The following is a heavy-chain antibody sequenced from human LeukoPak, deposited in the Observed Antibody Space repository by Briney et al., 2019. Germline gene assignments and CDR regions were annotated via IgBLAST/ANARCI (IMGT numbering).Heavy chain of an antibody. D-gene: IGHD6-13*01. CDR1: GGSFSGYY. V-gene: IGHV4-34*01. CDR3: ARGDAGGQQLVDYYYGMDV. Sequence: SETLSLTCAVYGGSFSGYYWSWIRQPPGKGLEWIGEINHSGSTNYNPSLKSRVTISVDTSKNQFSLKLGSVTAADTAVYYCARGDAGGQQLVDYYYGMDVWGQGTTVTVSS. J-gene: IGHJ6*02. CDR2: INHSGST.